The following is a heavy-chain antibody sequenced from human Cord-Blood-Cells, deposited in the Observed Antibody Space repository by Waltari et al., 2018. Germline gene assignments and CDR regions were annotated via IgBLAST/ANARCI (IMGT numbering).Heavy chain of an antibody. J-gene: IGHJ4*02. CDR1: GFTVSSNY. CDR3: ARVESGGDYDY. V-gene: IGHV3-53*01. CDR2: IYGGGST. Sequence: EVQLVESGGGLIQPGGSLRLSCAASGFTVSSNYMSWVRQAPGKGLEWVSVIYGGGSTYYADAVKGRFTISRDNSKNTLYLQMNSLRAEDTAVYYCARVESGGDYDYWGQGTLVTVSS. D-gene: IGHD4-17*01.